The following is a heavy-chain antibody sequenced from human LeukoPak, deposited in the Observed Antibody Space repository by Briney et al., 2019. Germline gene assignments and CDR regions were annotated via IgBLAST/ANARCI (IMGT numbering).Heavy chain of an antibody. J-gene: IGHJ4*02. V-gene: IGHV3-74*01. Sequence: GGSLRLSCAASGFTFSSYWMHWVRQAPGKGLVWVSRINGDGGSTNYADSVKGRFTISRDNAESTLYLQMNSLRAEDTAVYYCARADSSKTRSFDYWGQGTLVTVSS. D-gene: IGHD3-22*01. CDR1: GFTFSSYW. CDR2: INGDGGST. CDR3: ARADSSKTRSFDY.